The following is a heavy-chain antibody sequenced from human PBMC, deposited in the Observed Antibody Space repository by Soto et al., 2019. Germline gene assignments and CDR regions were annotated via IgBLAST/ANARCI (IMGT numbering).Heavy chain of an antibody. D-gene: IGHD3-16*02. V-gene: IGHV4-34*01. CDR1: GGSFSGYY. Sequence: SETLSLTCAVYGGSFSGYYWSWIRQPPGKGLEWIGEINHSGSTNYNPSLKSRVTISVDTSKNQFSLKLSSVTAADTAVYYCARGRRSERSHLGELSTKLRRHWFDPWGQGTLVTVSS. CDR3: ARGRRSERSHLGELSTKLRRHWFDP. J-gene: IGHJ5*02. CDR2: INHSGST.